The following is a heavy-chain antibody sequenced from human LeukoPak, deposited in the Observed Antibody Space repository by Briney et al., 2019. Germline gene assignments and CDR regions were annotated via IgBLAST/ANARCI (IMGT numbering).Heavy chain of an antibody. CDR1: GFTFRSYA. Sequence: PGGSLRLSCAGSGFTFRSYAMHWVRQAPGKGLEWVSYISSSGSTIYYADSVKGRFTISRDNAKNSLYLQMNSLRAEDTAVYYCARPNYYDSSGYEPSGYYYYMDVWGKGTTVTISS. CDR3: ARPNYYDSSGYEPSGYYYYMDV. D-gene: IGHD3-22*01. CDR2: ISSSGSTI. J-gene: IGHJ6*03. V-gene: IGHV3-48*03.